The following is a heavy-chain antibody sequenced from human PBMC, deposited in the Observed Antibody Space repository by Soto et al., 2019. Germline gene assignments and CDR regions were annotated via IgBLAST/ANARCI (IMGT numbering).Heavy chain of an antibody. V-gene: IGHV3-13*01. CDR1: GFTFSSYD. CDR2: IGTAGDT. J-gene: IGHJ6*02. Sequence: EVQLVESGGGLVQPGGSLRLSCAASGFTFSSYDMHWVRQATGKGLEWVSAIGTAGDTYYSGSVKGRFTISRENAKNSLYLQMNSLRAEDTAVYYCARDRWTGTTRRYYYGMDVWGQGTTVTVSS. D-gene: IGHD1-1*01. CDR3: ARDRWTGTTRRYYYGMDV.